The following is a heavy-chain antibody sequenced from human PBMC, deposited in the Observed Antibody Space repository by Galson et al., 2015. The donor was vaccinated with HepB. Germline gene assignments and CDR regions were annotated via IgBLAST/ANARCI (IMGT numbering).Heavy chain of an antibody. CDR2: ISGSGGST. J-gene: IGHJ4*02. CDR1: GFTFSSYA. V-gene: IGHV3-23*01. D-gene: IGHD3-22*01. Sequence: SLRLSCAASGFTFSSYAMSWVRQAPGKGLEWVSAISGSGGSTYYADSVKGRFTISRDNSKNTLYLQMNSLRAEDTAVYYCAKTTPYYDSSGYPFDYWGQGTLVTVSS. CDR3: AKTTPYYDSSGYPFDY.